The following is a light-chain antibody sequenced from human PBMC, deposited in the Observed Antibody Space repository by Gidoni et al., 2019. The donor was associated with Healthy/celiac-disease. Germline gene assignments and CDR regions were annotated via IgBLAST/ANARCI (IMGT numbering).Light chain of an antibody. J-gene: IGKJ2*01. V-gene: IGKV3-11*01. CDR3: QQRSNWPHT. Sequence: IVFTQSPATLSLCPGERATLSCRASQSVSSYLAWYQQKPGQAPRLLIYDASNRATGIPARCSGSGSGTDFTLTISSLEPEDFAVYYCQQRSNWPHTFGQGTKLEIK. CDR2: DAS. CDR1: QSVSSY.